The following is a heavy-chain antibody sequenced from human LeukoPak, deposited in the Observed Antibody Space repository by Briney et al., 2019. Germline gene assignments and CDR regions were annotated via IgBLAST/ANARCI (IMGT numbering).Heavy chain of an antibody. J-gene: IGHJ3*02. D-gene: IGHD3-22*01. V-gene: IGHV4-59*08. CDR1: GGSISSYY. Sequence: SETLSLTCTVSGGSISSYYWSWIRQPPGKGLEWIGYIYYSGSTNYNPSLKSRVTISVDTSKNQFSLKLSSVTAADTAVYYCARHYYDSSGYYDKNDAFDIWGQGTMVTVSS. CDR2: IYYSGST. CDR3: ARHYYDSSGYYDKNDAFDI.